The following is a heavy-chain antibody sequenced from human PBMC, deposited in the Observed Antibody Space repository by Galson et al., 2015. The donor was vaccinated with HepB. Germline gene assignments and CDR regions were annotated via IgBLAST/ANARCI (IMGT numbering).Heavy chain of an antibody. J-gene: IGHJ4*02. CDR2: INAGNGNT. CDR1: GYTFTSYA. Sequence: SVKVSCKASGYTFTSYAMHWVRQAPGQRLEWMGWINAGNGNTKYSQKFQGRVTITRDTSASTAYMELSSLRSEDTAVYYCARAPLNYDFWSGYPGAMIVVGGYFDYWGQGTLVTVSS. V-gene: IGHV1-3*01. CDR3: ARAPLNYDFWSGYPGAMIVVGGYFDY. D-gene: IGHD3-3*01.